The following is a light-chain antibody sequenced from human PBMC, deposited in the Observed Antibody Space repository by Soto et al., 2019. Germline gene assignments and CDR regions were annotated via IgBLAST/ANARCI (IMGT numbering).Light chain of an antibody. CDR3: QQSYSLSPIT. V-gene: IGKV1-5*03. CDR2: KAS. J-gene: IGKJ5*01. Sequence: DIQMTQSPSTLSASVGDRVTITCRASQSISSWLAWYQQKPGKAPKLLIYKASSLESGVPSRFSGSGSGTEFTLTISSLQPDDFATYYCQQSYSLSPITFGQGTRLEIK. CDR1: QSISSW.